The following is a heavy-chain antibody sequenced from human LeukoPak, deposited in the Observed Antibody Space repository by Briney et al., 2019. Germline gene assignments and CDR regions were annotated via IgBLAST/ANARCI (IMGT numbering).Heavy chain of an antibody. D-gene: IGHD3-22*01. CDR1: GFTFSSYA. CDR3: ARASYDSSGYYPNTIDY. CDR2: INHSGST. V-gene: IGHV4-34*01. J-gene: IGHJ4*02. Sequence: PGGSLRLSCAASGFTFSSYAMSWIRQPPGKGLEWIGEINHSGSTNYNPSLKSRVTISVDTSKNQFSLKLSSVTAADTAVYYCARASYDSSGYYPNTIDYWGQGTLVTVSS.